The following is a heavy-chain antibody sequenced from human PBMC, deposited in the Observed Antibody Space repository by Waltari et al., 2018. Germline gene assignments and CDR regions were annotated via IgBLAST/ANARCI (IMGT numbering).Heavy chain of an antibody. CDR1: GFTVSSHY. Sequence: EVQLVESGGGLIQPGGSLRLSCAASGFTVSSHYMSCVRQAPGMGLEWVSVISSGGSTYDADAVKGRFTIYRDNSKNTLYLQMNSLRAEDTAVYDCAREGGDDSRGSEPFDYWGQGTLGTVSA. V-gene: IGHV3-53*01. J-gene: IGHJ4*02. CDR2: ISSGGST. CDR3: AREGGDDSRGSEPFDY. D-gene: IGHD3-22*01.